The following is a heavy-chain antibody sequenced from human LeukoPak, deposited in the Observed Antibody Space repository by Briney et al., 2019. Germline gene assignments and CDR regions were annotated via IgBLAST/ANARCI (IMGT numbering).Heavy chain of an antibody. V-gene: IGHV4-39*01. J-gene: IGHJ3*02. D-gene: IGHD1-26*01. CDR1: GDFTSSRSYY. CDR2: MYYSGST. Sequence: SETLSLTCTVSGDFTSSRSYYWGWIRQPPGKGLEWIGSMYYSGSTYYNSSLKSRVTISGDTYKNQFSLKLSSVTAADTAVYYCARHNSGSPYSAFDIWGQGTMVTASS. CDR3: ARHNSGSPYSAFDI.